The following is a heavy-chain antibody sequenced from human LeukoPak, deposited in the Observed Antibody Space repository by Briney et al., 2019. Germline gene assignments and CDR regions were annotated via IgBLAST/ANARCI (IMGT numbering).Heavy chain of an antibody. J-gene: IGHJ3*02. CDR2: ISGSGGST. D-gene: IGHD2-21*01. V-gene: IGHV3-23*01. CDR1: GFTFSSYA. CDR3: AKVVHIVVVNDAFDI. Sequence: PGGSLRLSCAASGFTFSSYAMSWVRQAPGKGLERVSAISGSGGSTYYADSVKGRFTISRDNSKNTLYLQMNSLRAEDTAVYYCAKVVHIVVVNDAFDIWGQGTMVTVSS.